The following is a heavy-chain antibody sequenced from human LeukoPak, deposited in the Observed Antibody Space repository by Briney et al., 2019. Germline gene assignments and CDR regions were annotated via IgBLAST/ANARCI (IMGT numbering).Heavy chain of an antibody. J-gene: IGHJ4*02. CDR1: GFTFSSYE. CDR3: VVVREGGWYYFDY. CDR2: ISSSGSTI. D-gene: IGHD6-19*01. V-gene: IGHV3-48*03. Sequence: GGSLRLSCAASGFTFSSYEMNWVRQAPGKGLEWVSYISSSGSTIYYADSVKGRFTISRGNAKNSLYLQMNSLRAEDTAVYYCVVVREGGWYYFDYWGQGTLVTVSS.